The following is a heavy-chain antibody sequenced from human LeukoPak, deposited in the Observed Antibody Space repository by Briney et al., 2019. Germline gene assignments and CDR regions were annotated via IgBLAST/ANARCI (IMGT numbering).Heavy chain of an antibody. Sequence: PGGSLRLSCVGSGFTISNYWMHWVRQAPGTGLVWVSRIHPDGSITTYADSVKGRFTISRDNAKNTLYLQMNSLRAEDTAVYYCASGGELSGWELQWPHYYYGMDVWGQGTTVTVSS. CDR3: ASGGELSGWELQWPHYYYGMDV. D-gene: IGHD1-26*01. CDR2: IHPDGSIT. CDR1: GFTISNYW. V-gene: IGHV3-74*03. J-gene: IGHJ6*02.